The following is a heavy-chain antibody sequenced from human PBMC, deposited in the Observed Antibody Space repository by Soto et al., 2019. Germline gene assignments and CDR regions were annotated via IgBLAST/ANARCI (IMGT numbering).Heavy chain of an antibody. V-gene: IGHV1-69*01. CDR3: ARDGGRHSGGIDY. J-gene: IGHJ4*02. D-gene: IGHD1-26*01. CDR2: IIPIFGTA. Sequence: QVQLVQSGAEVKKPGSSVKVSCKASGGTFSSYSINWVRQAPGQGLEWMGEIIPIFGTAYYAQKFQGRVTITAEESTRTAYMELSSLRSEDTAVYYCARDGGRHSGGIDYWDQGTLVTVS. CDR1: GGTFSSYS.